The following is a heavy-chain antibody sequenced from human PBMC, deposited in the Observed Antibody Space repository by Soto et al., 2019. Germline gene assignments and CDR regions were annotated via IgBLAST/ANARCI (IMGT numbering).Heavy chain of an antibody. CDR1: GGSISSYY. D-gene: IGHD3-10*01. J-gene: IGHJ6*02. V-gene: IGHV4-59*01. Sequence: PSETLSLTCTVSGGSISSYYWSWIRQPPGKGLEWIGYIYYSGSTNYNPSLKSRVTISVDTSKNQFSLKLSSVTAADTAVYYCARGITMVRDERKKTVLGGGPNYYYYGMDVWGQGTTVTVSS. CDR2: IYYSGST. CDR3: ARGITMVRDERKKTVLGGGPNYYYYGMDV.